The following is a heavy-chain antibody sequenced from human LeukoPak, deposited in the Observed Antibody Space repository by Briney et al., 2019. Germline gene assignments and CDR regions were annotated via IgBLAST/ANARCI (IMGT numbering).Heavy chain of an antibody. D-gene: IGHD6-13*01. J-gene: IGHJ4*02. CDR1: GGSIGSGGYY. CDR2: IYYSGST. Sequence: PSETLSLTCTVSGGSIGSGGYYWSWIRQHPGKGLEWIGYIYYSGSTYYNPSLKSRVTISVDTSKNQFSLKLSSVTAADTAVYYCAREDDGYSSSCFDYWGQGTLVTVSS. V-gene: IGHV4-31*03. CDR3: AREDDGYSSSCFDY.